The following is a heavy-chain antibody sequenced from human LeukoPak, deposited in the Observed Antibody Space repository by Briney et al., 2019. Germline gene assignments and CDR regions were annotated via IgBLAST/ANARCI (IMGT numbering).Heavy chain of an antibody. J-gene: IGHJ4*02. CDR2: IYYSGST. CDR3: ARDRGVAAAGYYFDY. CDR1: GGSISSYY. V-gene: IGHV4-59*01. D-gene: IGHD6-13*01. Sequence: PSETLSLTCTVSGGSISSYYWSWIRQPPGKGLEWIGYIYYSGSTNYNPSPKSRVTISVDTSKNQFSLKLSSVTAADTAVYYCARDRGVAAAGYYFDYWGQGTLVTVSS.